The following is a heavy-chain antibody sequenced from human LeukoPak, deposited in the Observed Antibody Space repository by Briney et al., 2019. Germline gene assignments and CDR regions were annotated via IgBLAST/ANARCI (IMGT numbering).Heavy chain of an antibody. D-gene: IGHD2-21*02. V-gene: IGHV3-43*02. J-gene: IGHJ4*02. CDR1: GFTFEDYA. CDR3: AKEVVIVVVTAFDY. CDR2: ISGDGGST. Sequence: GGSLRLSCAASGFTFEDYAMHWVRQAPGKGLEWVSVISGDGGSTYYADSVKGRSTISRDNSKTSLYLQLNSPSTEDTAVYYCAKEVVIVVVTAFDYWGQGTLVTVSS.